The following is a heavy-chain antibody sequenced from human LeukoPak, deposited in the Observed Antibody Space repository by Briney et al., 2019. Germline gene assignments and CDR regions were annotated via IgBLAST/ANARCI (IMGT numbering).Heavy chain of an antibody. CDR1: GFTFSDYS. V-gene: IGHV3-48*01. CDR3: ARDYKYAFDN. CDR2: IGIDSGNT. Sequence: GGSLRLSCAASGFTFSDYSMNWVRQAPGKGLEWISYIGIDSGNTNYADSVKGRFTISGVKAKNSLYLQMNSLRVEDTAVYYCARDYKYAFDNWGQGTLVTVSS. D-gene: IGHD5-24*01. J-gene: IGHJ4*02.